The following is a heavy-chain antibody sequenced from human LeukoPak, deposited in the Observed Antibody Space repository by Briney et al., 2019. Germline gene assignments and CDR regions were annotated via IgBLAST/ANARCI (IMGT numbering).Heavy chain of an antibody. V-gene: IGHV3-20*04. CDR3: AATYSGNWEFDY. J-gene: IGHJ4*02. D-gene: IGHD1-26*01. CDR2: INWNGGNT. Sequence: TGGSLRLSCAASGFTFDDYAMSWVRQAPGKGLEWVSGINWNGGNTDSADSVKGRFTISRDNAKNSLYLQMNSLRAEDTALYYCAATYSGNWEFDYWGQGTLVTVSS. CDR1: GFTFDDYA.